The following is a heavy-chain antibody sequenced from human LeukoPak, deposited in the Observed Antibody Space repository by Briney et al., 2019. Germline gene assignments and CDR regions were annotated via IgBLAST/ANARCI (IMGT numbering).Heavy chain of an antibody. CDR2: IRSKANSYAT. D-gene: IGHD6-6*01. J-gene: IGHJ4*02. CDR1: GFTFSGSA. CDR3: TRVAARPSG. Sequence: GGSLRLSCAASGFTFSGSAIHWVRQASGRGLEWVGRIRSKANSYATAYAASVKGRFTVSRDDSKNTAYLQMNSLKTEDTAVYYCTRVAARPSGWGQGTLVTVSS. V-gene: IGHV3-73*01.